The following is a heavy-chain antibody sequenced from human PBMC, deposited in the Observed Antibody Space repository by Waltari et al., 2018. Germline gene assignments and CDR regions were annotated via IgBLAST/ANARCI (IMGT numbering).Heavy chain of an antibody. V-gene: IGHV4-39*01. CDR2: IYYSGST. CDR3: ARRAYYYDSSGYPYYFDY. J-gene: IGHJ4*02. Sequence: QLQLQESGPGLVKPSETLSLTCTVSGGSISSSRYYWGWIRQPPGKGLEWIGSIYYSGSTYYNPSLKSRVTISVDTSKNQFSLKLSSVTAADTAVYYCARRAYYYDSSGYPYYFDYWGQGTLVTVSS. D-gene: IGHD3-22*01. CDR1: GGSISSSRYY.